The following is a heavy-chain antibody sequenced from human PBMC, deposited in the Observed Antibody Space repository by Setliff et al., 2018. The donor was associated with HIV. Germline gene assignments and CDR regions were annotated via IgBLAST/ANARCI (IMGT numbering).Heavy chain of an antibody. D-gene: IGHD2-2*01. CDR1: GFTFSSYG. CDR3: ARAALRYCTSTSCPRVDAFDI. V-gene: IGHV3-33*01. CDR2: IWNDGSRE. Sequence: GGSLRLSCAASGFTFSSYGMHWVRQAPGKGLEWVAVIWNDGSREYYADSVKGRFTISRDNSKNSLYLQMNSVRADDTAVYYCARAALRYCTSTSCPRVDAFDIWGQGTMVTVSS. J-gene: IGHJ3*02.